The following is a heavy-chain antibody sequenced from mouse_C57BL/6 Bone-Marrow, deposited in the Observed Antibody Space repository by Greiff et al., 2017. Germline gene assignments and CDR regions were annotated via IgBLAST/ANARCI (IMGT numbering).Heavy chain of an antibody. D-gene: IGHD2-12*01. CDR3: ERQRYDGFAY. V-gene: IGHV5-6*01. CDR1: GFTFSSYG. CDR2: ISSGGSYT. J-gene: IGHJ3*01. Sequence: EVQRVESGGDLVKPGGSLKLSCAASGFTFSSYGMSWVRQTPDKRLEWVATISSGGSYTYYPDSVKGRFTISRDHAKNTLYLQMSSLKAEDTAMYYCERQRYDGFAYWGQGTLVTVSA.